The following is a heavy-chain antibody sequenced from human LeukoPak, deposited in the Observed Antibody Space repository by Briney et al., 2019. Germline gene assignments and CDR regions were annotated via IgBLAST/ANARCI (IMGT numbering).Heavy chain of an antibody. Sequence: GGSLRLSCAASGFTFSSYSMNWARQAPGKELEWVSSISSSSSYIYYADSVKGRFTISRDNAKNSLYLQMNSLRAEDTAVYYCARVAGSGSRKYYYGMDVWGQGTTVTVSS. V-gene: IGHV3-21*01. CDR2: ISSSSSYI. CDR3: ARVAGSGSRKYYYGMDV. D-gene: IGHD3-10*01. J-gene: IGHJ6*02. CDR1: GFTFSSYS.